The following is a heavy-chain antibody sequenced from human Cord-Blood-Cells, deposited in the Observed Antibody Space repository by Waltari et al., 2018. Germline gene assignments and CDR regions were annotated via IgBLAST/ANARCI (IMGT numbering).Heavy chain of an antibody. V-gene: IGHV4-39*07. Sequence: QLQLQESGPGLVKPSETLSLTCTVSGGSISSSSYYWGWIRQPPGKGLEWIGSIYYSGSTYYNPSLKSRVTISLDTSKNQFSRKLSSVTAADTAVYYCARQWPGDWYFDLWGRGTLVTVSS. CDR2: IYYSGST. D-gene: IGHD6-19*01. J-gene: IGHJ2*01. CDR3: ARQWPGDWYFDL. CDR1: GGSISSSSYY.